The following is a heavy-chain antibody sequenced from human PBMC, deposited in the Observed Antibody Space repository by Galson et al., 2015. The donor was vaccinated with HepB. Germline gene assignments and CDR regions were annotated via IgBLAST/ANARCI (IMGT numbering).Heavy chain of an antibody. CDR3: AREGRGHYYYGMDV. J-gene: IGHJ6*02. Sequence: SCKASGGTFSSYAISWVRQAPGQGLEWMGGITPIFGTANYAQKFQGRVTITADKSTSTAYMELSSLRSEDTAVYYCAREGRGHYYYGMDVWGQGTTVTVSS. CDR2: ITPIFGTA. D-gene: IGHD3-10*01. V-gene: IGHV1-69*06. CDR1: GGTFSSYA.